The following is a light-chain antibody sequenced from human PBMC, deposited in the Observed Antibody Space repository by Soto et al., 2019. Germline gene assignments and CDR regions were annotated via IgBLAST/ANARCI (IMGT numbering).Light chain of an antibody. Sequence: AIRMTQSPSSLSASTGDRVTITCRASQVISSYLVWYQQKPGKAPKLLIYAASTLQSGVPSRFSGSGSGTDFTLTSSCLQSEDFATYYCQPYYSYHWTFGEGTKVEIK. CDR2: AAS. CDR1: QVISSY. J-gene: IGKJ1*01. CDR3: QPYYSYHWT. V-gene: IGKV1-8*01.